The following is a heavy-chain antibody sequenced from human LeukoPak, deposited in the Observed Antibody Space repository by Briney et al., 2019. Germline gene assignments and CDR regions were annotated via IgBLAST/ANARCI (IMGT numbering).Heavy chain of an antibody. CDR3: ARDLGIVVVPAAYDY. V-gene: IGHV3-21*01. D-gene: IGHD2-2*03. CDR2: ISSSSSYI. CDR1: GFTFSSYS. Sequence: GGSLRLSCAASGFTFSSYSMNWVRQAPGKGLEWVSSISSSSSYIYYADSVKGRFTISRDNAKNSLYLQMNSLRAEDTAVYYCARDLGIVVVPAAYDYWGQVTLVTVSS. J-gene: IGHJ4*02.